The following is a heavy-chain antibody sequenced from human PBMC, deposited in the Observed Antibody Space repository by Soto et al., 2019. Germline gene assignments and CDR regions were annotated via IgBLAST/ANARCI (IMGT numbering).Heavy chain of an antibody. CDR1: GFTFSSYA. CDR2: ISGSGGST. J-gene: IGHJ3*02. CDR3: AKPQIDYALMVAGAFDI. V-gene: IGHV3-23*01. Sequence: EVQLLESGGGLVQPGGSLRLSCAASGFTFSSYAMSWVRQAPGKGLEWVSAISGSGGSTYYADSVKGRFTISRDNSKNTLYLQMNSLRAEDTAVYYCAKPQIDYALMVAGAFDIWGQGTMVTVSS. D-gene: IGHD2-8*01.